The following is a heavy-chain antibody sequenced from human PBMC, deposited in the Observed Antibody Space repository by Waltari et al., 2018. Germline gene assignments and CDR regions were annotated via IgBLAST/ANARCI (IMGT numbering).Heavy chain of an antibody. CDR1: GFTLLYYA. J-gene: IGHJ4*02. Sequence: HVPLVVSGGGVGQPGLSPGLSSPASGFTLLYYAIHGDRQAPGKGLEWLTVISSDGGTKYYADSVRGRFTVSRDKSTNTLHLQMTSLTSEDAGVYFCARDRQGASASSPEITHWGQGTLVTVSS. CDR3: ARDRQGASASSPEITH. CDR2: ISSDGGTK. D-gene: IGHD3-10*01. V-gene: IGHV3-30-3*01.